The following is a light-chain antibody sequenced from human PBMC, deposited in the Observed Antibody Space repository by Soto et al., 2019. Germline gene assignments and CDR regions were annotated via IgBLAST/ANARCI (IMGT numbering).Light chain of an antibody. CDR1: SSDIGAYNY. J-gene: IGLJ2*01. V-gene: IGLV2-14*01. CDR2: EVS. CDR3: ASYTGNNAWL. Sequence: QSVLTQPASVSGSPGQSITISCAGTSSDIGAYNYVSWYQQHPGRAPKLMLYEVSHRPSGVSNRFSGSKSANTASLTISGLQPDDEGDYYCASYTGNNAWLFGGGTKLTV.